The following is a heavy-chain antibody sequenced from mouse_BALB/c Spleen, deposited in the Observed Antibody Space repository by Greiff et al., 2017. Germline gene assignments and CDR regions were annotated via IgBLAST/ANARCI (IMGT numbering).Heavy chain of an antibody. D-gene: IGHD2-4*01. CDR1: GFTFSDYY. CDR3: AREDDYDVGFAY. J-gene: IGHJ3*01. Sequence: EVMLVESGGGLVKPGGSLKLSCAASGFTFSDYYMYWVRQTPEKRLEWVATISDGGSYTYYPDSVKGRFTISRDNAKNNLYLQMSSLKSEDTAMYYCAREDDYDVGFAYWGQGTLVTVSA. V-gene: IGHV5-4*02. CDR2: ISDGGSYT.